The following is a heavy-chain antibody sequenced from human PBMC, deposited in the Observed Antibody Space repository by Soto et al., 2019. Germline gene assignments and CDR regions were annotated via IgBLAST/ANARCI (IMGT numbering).Heavy chain of an antibody. D-gene: IGHD3-22*01. J-gene: IGHJ6*02. CDR3: ARPYDRSEYYGSGMDV. V-gene: IGHV1-69*13. CDR1: GGTFNNNA. Sequence: SVKVSCKASGGTFNNNASSCVRQAPGRGLEWMGGIIPILGTANYAQKFRGRVTITADESTSTGYMDLSSLRSEDTAVYYCARPYDRSEYYGSGMDVLCQTLTITV. CDR2: IIPILGTA.